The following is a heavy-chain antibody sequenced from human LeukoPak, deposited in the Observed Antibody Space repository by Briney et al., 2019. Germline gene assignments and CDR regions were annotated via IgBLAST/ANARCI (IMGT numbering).Heavy chain of an antibody. J-gene: IGHJ4*02. D-gene: IGHD3-10*01. Sequence: AASVKVSCKASGFTFSSYGISWVRHAPGQGLEWMGWISSSSGNTNYAQKFQGRVTMTTDKSTSTAYMELRSLRSDDTAVYYCAREHPHFGELWNDYWGQGTPVTVSS. CDR2: ISSSSGNT. CDR1: GFTFSSYG. CDR3: AREHPHFGELWNDY. V-gene: IGHV1-18*01.